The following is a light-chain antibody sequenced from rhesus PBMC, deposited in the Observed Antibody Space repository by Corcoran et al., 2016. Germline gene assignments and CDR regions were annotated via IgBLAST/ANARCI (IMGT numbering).Light chain of an antibody. Sequence: DIVMTQTPLSLPVIPGEPASISCRSSQSLLDSEVGNIFLDWYLQKPGQSPRPLISVVSNRASGVPDRFGGSWSGTDFTLKISSVDAEDVGVYYCMQYTHIPYSFGQGTKVEI. V-gene: IGKV2-86*01. J-gene: IGKJ2*01. CDR2: VVS. CDR3: MQYTHIPYS. CDR1: QSLLDSEVGNIF.